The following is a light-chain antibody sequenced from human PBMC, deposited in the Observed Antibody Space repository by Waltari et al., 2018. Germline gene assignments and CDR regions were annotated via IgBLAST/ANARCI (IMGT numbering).Light chain of an antibody. V-gene: IGLV1-51*02. CDR2: ENT. J-gene: IGLJ7*01. CDR3: GTWDSSLSGAV. Sequence: QSVLTQPPSVSAAPGQRVTISCSGGRSNIWDNSVYWYRKFPGTAPKLLIYENTEGPSGIPRRFAGSTSGTSATLDITGRQAGDEADYYCGTWDSSLSGAVFGGGTHLTVL. CDR1: RSNIWDNS.